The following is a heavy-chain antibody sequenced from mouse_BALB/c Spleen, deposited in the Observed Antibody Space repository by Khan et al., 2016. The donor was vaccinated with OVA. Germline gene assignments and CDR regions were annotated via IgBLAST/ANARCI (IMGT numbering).Heavy chain of an antibody. CDR1: GYSFTLYY. Sequence: VQLKESGPDLVKPGASVKISCKASGYSFTLYYMRWVKQSHGKSLEWIGRVNPNTDNTNYNQDFKGKAIFTVDKSSNTSYMQLSSLTSEDSSVYASERGCYFFDSWGQGTTVTVS. J-gene: IGHJ2*01. CDR2: VNPNTDNT. CDR3: ERGCYFFDS. V-gene: IGHV1-43*01.